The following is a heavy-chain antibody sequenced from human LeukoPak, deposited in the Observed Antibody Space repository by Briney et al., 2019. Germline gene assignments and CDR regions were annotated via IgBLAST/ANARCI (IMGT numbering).Heavy chain of an antibody. V-gene: IGHV3-9*01. D-gene: IGHD6-6*01. CDR1: RFTFDGYA. Sequence: GRSLRLSCAASRFTFDGYAMHWVRQAPGKGLEWVSSISWNSGNTDYAASVKGRFTISRDNAKKSLHLQMNSLRAEDTALYYCAKSGTYSSSSGYIDSWGREPWSPSPQ. CDR2: ISWNSGNT. CDR3: AKSGTYSSSSGYIDS. J-gene: IGHJ4*02.